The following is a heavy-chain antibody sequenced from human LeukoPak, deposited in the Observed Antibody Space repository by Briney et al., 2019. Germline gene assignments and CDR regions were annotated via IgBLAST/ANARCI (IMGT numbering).Heavy chain of an antibody. Sequence: GGSLRLSCAASGCSFSSYWMRWVQQAPGKGLVWVSRLNGDGSNKSNLDSVRGRLTISRDNTKNTLYLHMNRLTAEDTVCYYCSRERWNSEAFDIWGQGTVVTVSS. CDR2: LNGDGSNK. CDR1: GCSFSSYW. V-gene: IGHV3-74*01. J-gene: IGHJ3*02. CDR3: SRERWNSEAFDI. D-gene: IGHD1-7*01.